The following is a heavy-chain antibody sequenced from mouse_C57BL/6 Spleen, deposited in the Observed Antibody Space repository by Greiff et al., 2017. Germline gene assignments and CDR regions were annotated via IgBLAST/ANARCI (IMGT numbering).Heavy chain of an antibody. V-gene: IGHV1-15*01. D-gene: IGHD2-10*01. J-gene: IGHJ3*01. CDR3: TLLLRSSGGFAY. Sequence: VQLQQSGAELVRPGASVTLSCKASGYTFTDYEMHWVKQTPVHGLEWIGAIDPETGGTAYNQKFKGKAILTADKSSSTAYMELRSLTSGDSAVYYCTLLLRSSGGFAYWGQGTLVTVSA. CDR2: IDPETGGT. CDR1: GYTFTDYE.